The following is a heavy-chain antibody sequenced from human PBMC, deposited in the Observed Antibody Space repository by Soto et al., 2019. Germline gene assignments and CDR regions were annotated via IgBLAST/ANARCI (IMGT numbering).Heavy chain of an antibody. Sequence: SETLSLTCSVSGASISSFNWNWVRQPAGKGPEWVGRLNIAGTINYNPSLKSRITMSMDTSKNQISLHLRSVTAADTAIYYCARDRGEYTSSWFWYFSHWGHGTLVTVSS. J-gene: IGHJ2*01. V-gene: IGHV4-4*07. D-gene: IGHD6-13*01. CDR1: GASISSFN. CDR2: LNIAGTI. CDR3: ARDRGEYTSSWFWYFSH.